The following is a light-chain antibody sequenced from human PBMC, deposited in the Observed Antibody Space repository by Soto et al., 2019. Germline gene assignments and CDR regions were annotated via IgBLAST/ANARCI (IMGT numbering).Light chain of an antibody. CDR2: GAS. Sequence: EIVMTQSPATLSVSPGERATLSCRASQTISSNLAWDQQKPGQAPMVLIDGASTRATGSPARFSGSGSGTEFTITSSSLQSEDSAVYYCQQYNNWLWTFGQGTKVEIK. CDR3: QQYNNWLWT. CDR1: QTISSN. J-gene: IGKJ1*01. V-gene: IGKV3-15*01.